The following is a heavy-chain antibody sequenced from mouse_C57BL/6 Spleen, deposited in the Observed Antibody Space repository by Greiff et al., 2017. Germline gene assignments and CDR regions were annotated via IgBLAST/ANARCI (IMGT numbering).Heavy chain of an antibody. CDR2: IDPANGNT. CDR3: ASNNPFAY. V-gene: IGHV14-3*01. CDR1: GFTIKNTY. D-gene: IGHD1-3*01. Sequence: EVQLQQSVAELVRPGASVKLSCTASGFTIKNTYMHWVKQRPEQGLEWIGRIDPANGNTKYAPKFQGKATITADTSSNTAYLQLSSLTSEDTAIYYCASNNPFAYWGQGTLVTVSS. J-gene: IGHJ3*01.